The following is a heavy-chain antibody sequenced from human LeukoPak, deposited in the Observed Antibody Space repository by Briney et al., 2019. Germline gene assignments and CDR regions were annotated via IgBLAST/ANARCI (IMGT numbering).Heavy chain of an antibody. CDR3: AKGRSEGSGTYYPSFDN. CDR2: ISGRGFST. D-gene: IGHD3-10*01. J-gene: IGHJ4*02. V-gene: IGHV3-23*01. Sequence: PGGSLRLSCVISGSTFNTYALNWVRQVPGKGLEWVSSISGRGFSTYYPDSVRGRFTISKDSSTNTLYLQMNSLRAEDTAVYYCAKGRSEGSGTYYPSFDNGGQGTLVTVSS. CDR1: GSTFNTYA.